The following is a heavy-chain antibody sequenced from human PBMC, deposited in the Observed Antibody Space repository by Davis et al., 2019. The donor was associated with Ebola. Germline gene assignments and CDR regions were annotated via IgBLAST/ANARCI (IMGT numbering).Heavy chain of an antibody. CDR1: GFIFNNYA. CDR2: TSSGGSTT. CDR3: AKEQSSGSSIAALFDY. D-gene: IGHD6-6*01. J-gene: IGHJ4*02. Sequence: GSLKISCAASGFIFNNYAMTWVRQAPGRGLEWVSTTSSGGSTTYYADSVKGRFTISRDNSKNTLYLQMNSLRAEDTAVYYCAKEQSSGSSIAALFDYWGQGTLVTVSS. V-gene: IGHV3-23*01.